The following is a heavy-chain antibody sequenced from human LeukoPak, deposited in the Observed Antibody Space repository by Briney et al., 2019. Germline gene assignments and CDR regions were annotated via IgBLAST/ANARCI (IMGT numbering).Heavy chain of an antibody. V-gene: IGHV1-69*13. D-gene: IGHD2-15*01. J-gene: IGHJ4*02. CDR2: IIPIFGTA. CDR1: GYTFTSYG. Sequence: SVKVSCKASGYTFTSYGISWVRQAPGQGLEWMGGIIPIFGTANYAQKFQGRVTITADESTSTAYMELSSLRSEDTAVYYCASPGNNCSGGSCYSFFDYWGQGTLVTVSS. CDR3: ASPGNNCSGGSCYSFFDY.